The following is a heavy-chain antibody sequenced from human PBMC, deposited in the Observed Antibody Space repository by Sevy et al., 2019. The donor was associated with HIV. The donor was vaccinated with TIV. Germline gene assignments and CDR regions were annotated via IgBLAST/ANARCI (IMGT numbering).Heavy chain of an antibody. J-gene: IGHJ4*02. Sequence: GGSLRLSCAASGFAPSTYGMHWVRQAPGKGLEWVAVIGYDGSNKYYADSVKGRLSISRDNSRNTLFLQMDSLRAEDTAVYYCARDPRMYGDYLLAYFDYWGQGTLVTVSS. CDR3: ARDPRMYGDYLLAYFDY. V-gene: IGHV3-33*01. D-gene: IGHD2-8*01. CDR2: IGYDGSNK. CDR1: GFAPSTYG.